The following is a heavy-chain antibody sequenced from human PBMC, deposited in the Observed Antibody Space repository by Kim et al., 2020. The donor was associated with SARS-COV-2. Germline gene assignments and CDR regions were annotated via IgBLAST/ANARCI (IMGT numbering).Heavy chain of an antibody. CDR3: AREVGAHYYYYYGMDV. CDR1: GFTFSSYA. D-gene: IGHD1-26*01. CDR2: ISYDGSNK. V-gene: IGHV3-30*04. Sequence: GGSLRLSCAASGFTFSSYAMHWVRQAPGKGLEWVAVISYDGSNKYYADSVKGRFTISRDNSKNTLYLQMNSLRAEDTAVYYCAREVGAHYYYYYGMDVWG. J-gene: IGHJ6*01.